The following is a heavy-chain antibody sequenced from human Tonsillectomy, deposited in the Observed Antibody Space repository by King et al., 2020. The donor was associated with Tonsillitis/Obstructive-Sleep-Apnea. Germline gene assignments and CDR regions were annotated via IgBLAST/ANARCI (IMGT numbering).Heavy chain of an antibody. CDR2: IYYSGST. D-gene: IGHD1-26*01. Sequence: MQLQESGPGLVKPSETLSLICTVSGGSISSSSYYWGWIRQSPGKGLEWIGTIYYSGSTYYNPSLKSRFTISVDTSKNQFSLKLSSVTAADTAVYYCMRHEGLVGGTKYMDVWGKGTTVTVSS. CDR3: MRHEGLVGGTKYMDV. CDR1: GGSISSSSYY. V-gene: IGHV4-39*01. J-gene: IGHJ6*03.